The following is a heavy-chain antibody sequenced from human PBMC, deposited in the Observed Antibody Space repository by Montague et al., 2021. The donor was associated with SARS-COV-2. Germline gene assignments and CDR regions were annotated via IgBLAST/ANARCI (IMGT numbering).Heavy chain of an antibody. CDR1: GLAISMYW. J-gene: IGHJ4*02. CDR3: GFNSVAGAGDS. CDR2: IKQDESET. Sequence: SLRLSCAASGLAISMYWMTWVRQAPGKGLEWVANIKQDESETYYADSVKGRFSISRDNTKNSLYLQLNSLRADDTAVYYCGFNSVAGAGDSLGQGTLATVSS. D-gene: IGHD6-13*01. V-gene: IGHV3-7*01.